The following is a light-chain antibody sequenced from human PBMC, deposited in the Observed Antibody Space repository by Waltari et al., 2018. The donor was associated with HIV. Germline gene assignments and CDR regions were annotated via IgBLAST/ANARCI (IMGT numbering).Light chain of an antibody. CDR1: SNAVGYYHL. CDR3: GSYAGSNAYV. V-gene: IGLV2-23*02. Sequence: QSALTQPASVSGSPGRSITISCSATSNAVGYYHLLSWYHQDPGKAPKVMIYEVSKRPSGVSNRFSGSKSGNTASLTISGLQAEDEAYYYCGSYAGSNAYVFGIGTKVTVL. CDR2: EVS. J-gene: IGLJ1*01.